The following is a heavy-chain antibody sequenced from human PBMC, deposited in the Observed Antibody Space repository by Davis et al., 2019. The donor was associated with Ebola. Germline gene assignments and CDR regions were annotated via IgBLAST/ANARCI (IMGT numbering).Heavy chain of an antibody. Sequence: GESLKISCAPSGFSLSSYEMNWVRQAPGKGLEWISYISRSGNTLYYAESVKGRFTISRDSAKNSLSLQMSSLRAEDTAVYYCARVRRDGYNYFDSWGQGTLVTVSS. J-gene: IGHJ4*02. CDR2: ISRSGNTL. V-gene: IGHV3-48*03. CDR3: ARVRRDGYNYFDS. CDR1: GFSLSSYE. D-gene: IGHD5-24*01.